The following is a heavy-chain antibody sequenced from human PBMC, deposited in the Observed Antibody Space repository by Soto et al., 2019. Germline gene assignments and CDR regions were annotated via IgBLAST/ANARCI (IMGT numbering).Heavy chain of an antibody. J-gene: IGHJ5*02. CDR1: GYTFTSYD. V-gene: IGHV1-8*01. CDR2: MNPNSGNT. CDR3: AMVRKGLAGGGIDP. Sequence: QVQLVQSGAEVKKPGASVKVSCKASGYTFTSYDINWVRQATGQGLEWMGWMNPNSGNTGYAQKFQGRVTMTRNTSISTAYMKLSSLRSEDTAVYYCAMVRKGLAGGGIDPWGPGNLVNVSS. D-gene: IGHD6-19*01.